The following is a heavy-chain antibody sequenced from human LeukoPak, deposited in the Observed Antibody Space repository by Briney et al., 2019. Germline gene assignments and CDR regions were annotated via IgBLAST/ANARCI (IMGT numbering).Heavy chain of an antibody. CDR2: IYTSGST. D-gene: IGHD1-20*01. Sequence: SETLSLACTVSGGSISNYYWNWVRQPAGKGLEWIGRIYTSGSTNYNPSLKSRVTMSVDTSKNQSSLKLSSVTAADTAVYYCARFGITGTPGAFDIWGQGTMVTVSS. J-gene: IGHJ3*02. V-gene: IGHV4-4*07. CDR1: GGSISNYY. CDR3: ARFGITGTPGAFDI.